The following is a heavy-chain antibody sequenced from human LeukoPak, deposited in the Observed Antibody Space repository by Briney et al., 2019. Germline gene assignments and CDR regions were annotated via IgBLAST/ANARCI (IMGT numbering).Heavy chain of an antibody. J-gene: IGHJ4*02. Sequence: PGGSLRLSCAASGFTFSSYAMHWVRQAPGKGLEWVAVISYDGSNKYYADSVKGRFTISRDNSKNTLYLQMNSLRAEDTAVYYCASDSSIHYGYWGQGTLVTVSS. CDR2: ISYDGSNK. D-gene: IGHD3-22*01. CDR3: ASDSSIHYGY. CDR1: GFTFSSYA. V-gene: IGHV3-30-3*01.